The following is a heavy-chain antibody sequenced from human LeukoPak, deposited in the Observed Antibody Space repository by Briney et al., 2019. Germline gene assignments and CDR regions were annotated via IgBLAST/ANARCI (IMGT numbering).Heavy chain of an antibody. CDR1: GYSINSGYY. CDR3: ARDRISVSDPPNWFDP. Sequence: PSETLSLTCKVSGYSINSGYYWGWIRQPPGKGLEWIGSIYHSGKTYYNPSLKSRVTISVETSKNQFSLKLSSMTAADTAVYYCARDRISVSDPPNWFDPWGQGTLVTVPS. J-gene: IGHJ5*02. D-gene: IGHD6-19*01. V-gene: IGHV4-38-2*02. CDR2: IYHSGKT.